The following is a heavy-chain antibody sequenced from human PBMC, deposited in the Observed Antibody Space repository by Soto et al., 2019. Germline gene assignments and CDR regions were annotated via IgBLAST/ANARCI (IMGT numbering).Heavy chain of an antibody. J-gene: IGHJ4*02. CDR2: IYYSGST. CDR3: ARDSLSYGII. D-gene: IGHD5-18*01. Sequence: PSETLSLTCTVPGGSISSGDYYWSWIRQPPGKGLEWIGYIYYSGSTYYNPSLKSRVTISVDTSKNQFSLKLSSVTAAATAVYYCARDSLSYGIIWGQGTLVTVSS. CDR1: GGSISSGDYY. V-gene: IGHV4-30-4*01.